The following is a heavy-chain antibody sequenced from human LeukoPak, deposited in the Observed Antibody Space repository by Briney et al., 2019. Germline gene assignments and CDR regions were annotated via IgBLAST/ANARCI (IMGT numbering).Heavy chain of an antibody. CDR1: GFAFSSFG. Sequence: GGSLRLSCAASGFAFSSFGMNWVRQAPGKGLQWVSYISSSSSTIYYADSVKGRFTISRDNAKISLYLQMNSLRDEDTAVYYCARDPGSGFDYGDHFDYRGQGTLVTVSS. CDR3: ARDPGSGFDYGDHFDY. CDR2: ISSSSSTI. J-gene: IGHJ4*02. D-gene: IGHD4-17*01. V-gene: IGHV3-48*02.